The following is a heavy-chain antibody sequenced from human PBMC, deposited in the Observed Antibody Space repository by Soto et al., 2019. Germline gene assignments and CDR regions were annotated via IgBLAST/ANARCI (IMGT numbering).Heavy chain of an antibody. CDR2: ISYDGSAQ. CDR3: AKEPLEVSGRNAFNI. CDR1: GFTFSRYG. D-gene: IGHD1-1*01. J-gene: IGHJ3*02. Sequence: GGSLRLSCAASGFTFSRYGMHWVRQAPGKGLEWVAVISYDGSAQYYADYVKGRFPISRDNSKNTLYLQMNSLGLKDTAVCYCAKEPLEVSGRNAFNIWGQGTMVTVSS. V-gene: IGHV3-30*18.